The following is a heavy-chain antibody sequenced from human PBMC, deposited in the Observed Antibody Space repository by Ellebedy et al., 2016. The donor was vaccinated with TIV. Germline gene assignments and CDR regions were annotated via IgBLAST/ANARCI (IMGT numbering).Heavy chain of an antibody. V-gene: IGHV3-30*18. CDR3: AKEPQIHASPWYFDL. J-gene: IGHJ2*01. CDR2: IAHDGSVA. Sequence: GESLKISCAAFGFTFSDYGIHWVRRAPGKGLEWLAVIAHDGSVAYYRESVKGRITLSRDNSKNTVYLQVNSLRPDDTAVYFCAKEPQIHASPWYFDLWGRGTLVTVSS. CDR1: GFTFSDYG. D-gene: IGHD5-18*01.